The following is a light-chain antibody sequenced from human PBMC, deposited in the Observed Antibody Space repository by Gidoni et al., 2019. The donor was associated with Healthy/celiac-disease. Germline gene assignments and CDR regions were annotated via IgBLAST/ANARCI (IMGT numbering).Light chain of an antibody. CDR1: TGAVTSGYY. J-gene: IGLJ2*01. V-gene: IGLV7-43*01. CDR2: STS. Sequence: QTALTEAPSLTVPPGGTVTLTCAASTGAVTSGYYPNWFQQKPGQAPRALIYSTSNKPSWTPARFSGSLLGGKAALTLSGVQPEDEAEYYCLLYYGGAQLVFGGGTKLTVL. CDR3: LLYYGGAQLV.